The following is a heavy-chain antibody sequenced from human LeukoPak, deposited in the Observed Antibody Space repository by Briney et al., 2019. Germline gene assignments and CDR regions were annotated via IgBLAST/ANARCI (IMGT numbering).Heavy chain of an antibody. CDR3: AKEVVAARRPHISSDY. CDR2: ISGSGGST. D-gene: IGHD2-15*01. J-gene: IGHJ4*02. CDR1: GFTFSSYA. V-gene: IGHV3-23*01. Sequence: SGGSLRLSCAASGFTFSSYAMSWVRQAPGKGLEWVSAISGSGGSTYYADSVKGRFTISRDNSKNTLYLQMNSLRAEDTAVYYCAKEVVAARRPHISSDYWGQGTLVTVSS.